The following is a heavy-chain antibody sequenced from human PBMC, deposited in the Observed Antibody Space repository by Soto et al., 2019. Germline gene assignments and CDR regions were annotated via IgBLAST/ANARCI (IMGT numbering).Heavy chain of an antibody. J-gene: IGHJ5*02. V-gene: IGHV4-34*01. CDR3: ARDVGHYGSGTRGSWFDP. CDR2: INHSGST. Sequence: QVQLQQWGAGLLKPSETLSLTCAVYGGSFSGYYWSWIRQPPGKGLEGIGEINHSGSTNYNPSLKSRVTISVDTSKNQFSLKLSSVTAADTAVYYCARDVGHYGSGTRGSWFDPWGQGTLVTVSS. CDR1: GGSFSGYY. D-gene: IGHD3-10*01.